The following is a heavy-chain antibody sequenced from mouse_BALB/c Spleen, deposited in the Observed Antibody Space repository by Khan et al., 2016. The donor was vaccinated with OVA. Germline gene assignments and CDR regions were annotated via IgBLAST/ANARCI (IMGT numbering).Heavy chain of an antibody. D-gene: IGHD2-14*01. Sequence: EVQLQESGPSLVKPSQTLSLTCSVTGDSITSGYWNWIRKFPGNKLEYMGYIIYTGYTYYNPSLLSRISITRHTSTTQSYLQLNSVTDEDTATYYCARSTYRYAFVYWGQGTLVTVSA. CDR2: IIYTGYT. CDR3: ARSTYRYAFVY. V-gene: IGHV3-8*02. J-gene: IGHJ3*01. CDR1: GDSITSGY.